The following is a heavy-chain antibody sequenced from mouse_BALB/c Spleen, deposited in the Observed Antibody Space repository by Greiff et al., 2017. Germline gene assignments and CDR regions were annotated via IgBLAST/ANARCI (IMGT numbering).Heavy chain of an antibody. D-gene: IGHD2-4*01. V-gene: IGHV1-67*01. J-gene: IGHJ4*01. CDR3: ARIYYDYGGAMDY. CDR1: GYTFTDYA. Sequence: QVHVKQSGPELVRPGVSVKISCKGSGYTFTDYAMHWVKQSHAKGLEWIGVISTYSGNTNYNQKFKGKATMTVDKSSSTAYMELARLTSEDSAIYYCARIYYDYGGAMDYWGQGTSVTVSS. CDR2: ISTYSGNT.